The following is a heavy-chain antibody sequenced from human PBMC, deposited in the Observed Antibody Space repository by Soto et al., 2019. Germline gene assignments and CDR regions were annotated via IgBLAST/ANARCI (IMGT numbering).Heavy chain of an antibody. CDR2: IYYSGST. V-gene: IGHV4-39*01. Sequence: TLSLTCTVSGGSISSSSYYWGWIRQPPGKGLEWIGSIYYSGSTYYNPSLKSRVTISVDTSKNQFSLKLSSVTAADTAVYYCARSMTTVVTLDYWGQGTLVTVSS. J-gene: IGHJ4*02. CDR3: ARSMTTVVTLDY. CDR1: GGSISSSSYY. D-gene: IGHD4-17*01.